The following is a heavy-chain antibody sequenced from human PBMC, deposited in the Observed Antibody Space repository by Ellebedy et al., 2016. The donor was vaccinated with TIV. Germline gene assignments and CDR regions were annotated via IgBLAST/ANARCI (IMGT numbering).Heavy chain of an antibody. D-gene: IGHD6-19*01. CDR2: INHSGST. J-gene: IGHJ4*02. CDR3: ARGEGVAGSLGY. V-gene: IGHV4-34*01. CDR1: GGSFSGYY. Sequence: SETLSLXCAVYGGSFSGYYWSWIRQPPGKGLEWIGEINHSGSTNYNPSLKSRVTISVDTSKNQFSLKLSSVTAADTAVYYCARGEGVAGSLGYWGQGTLVTVSS.